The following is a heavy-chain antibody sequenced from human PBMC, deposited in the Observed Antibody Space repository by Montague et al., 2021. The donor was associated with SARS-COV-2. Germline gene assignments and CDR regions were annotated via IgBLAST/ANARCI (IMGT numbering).Heavy chain of an antibody. D-gene: IGHD2-15*01. CDR1: GGSVSSSGYY. CDR2: IYFSGSS. V-gene: IGHV4-39*01. CDR3: ARHRRGGLAVAAPNWFDP. J-gene: IGHJ5*02. Sequence: SETLSLTCTVSGGSVSSSGYYWGWIRQPPGKGLEWIGSIYFSGSSYYNPSLKSRVSISVDTSKNQFSLRLSSVTSADTAVYYRARHRRGGLAVAAPNWFDPWGQGTLVTVSS.